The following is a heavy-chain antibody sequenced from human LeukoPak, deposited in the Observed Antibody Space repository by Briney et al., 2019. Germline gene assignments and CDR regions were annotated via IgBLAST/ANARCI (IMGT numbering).Heavy chain of an antibody. D-gene: IGHD3-9*01. CDR3: ARDRSYYDILTGYYGEFDY. CDR1: GGSFSGYY. Sequence: SETLSLTCAVYGGSFSGYYWSWIRQPPGKGLEWIGEINHSGSTNYNPSLKSRVTISVDTSKNQFSLKLSSVTAADTAVYYCARDRSYYDILTGYYGEFDYWGQGTLVTVSS. V-gene: IGHV4-34*01. J-gene: IGHJ4*02. CDR2: INHSGST.